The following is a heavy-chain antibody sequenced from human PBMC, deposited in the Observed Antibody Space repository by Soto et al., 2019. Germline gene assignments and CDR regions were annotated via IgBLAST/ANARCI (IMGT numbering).Heavy chain of an antibody. CDR2: IYFSGST. CDR1: GGSISSGNYY. D-gene: IGHD1-1*01. J-gene: IGHJ4*02. V-gene: IGHV4-31*01. Sequence: QVQLQESGPGLVKPSQTLSLTCTVSGGSISSGNYYWSWIRQHPGKGLEWIGYIYFSGSTYYNPSFTSTSTRSVDTSKIHFSLKPSSVTAADTAVYYCARHFTPWTPFHYWGQGTLVTVSS. CDR3: ARHFTPWTPFHY.